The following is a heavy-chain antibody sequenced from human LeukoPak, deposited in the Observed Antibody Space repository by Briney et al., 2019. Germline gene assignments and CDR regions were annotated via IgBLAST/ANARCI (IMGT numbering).Heavy chain of an antibody. D-gene: IGHD6-13*01. V-gene: IGHV1-2*02. CDR1: GYTFTGNH. CDR2: INPNSGGT. CDR3: ARDQHLGNYYYYGLDV. Sequence: GASVKVSCKASGYTFTGNHIHWVRQAPGQGLEWMGWINPNSGGTNYAQKFQGRVTMTRDTSISTAYMELSRLRSDDTAVFYCARDQHLGNYYYYGLDVWGQGTTVTVSS. J-gene: IGHJ6*02.